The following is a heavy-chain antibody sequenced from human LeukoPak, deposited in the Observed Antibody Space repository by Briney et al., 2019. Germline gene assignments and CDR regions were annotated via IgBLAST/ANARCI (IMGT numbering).Heavy chain of an antibody. CDR2: ITDSGGST. D-gene: IGHD4-17*01. Sequence: GGSLRLPCAASGFTFSNYALSWVRQVPGKGLEWVSGITDSGGSTYYADSVKGRFTISRDNSKNTLYLQMKSLGAEDTAVYFCAKDDGGSVTTTDFEHWGQGTLVTVSS. J-gene: IGHJ4*02. CDR1: GFTFSNYA. V-gene: IGHV3-23*01. CDR3: AKDDGGSVTTTDFEH.